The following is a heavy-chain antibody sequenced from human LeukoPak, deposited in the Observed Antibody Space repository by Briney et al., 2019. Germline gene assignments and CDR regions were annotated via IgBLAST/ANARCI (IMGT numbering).Heavy chain of an antibody. J-gene: IGHJ4*02. CDR1: GLTFRDNR. Sequence: PGGSLRLSCAVSGLTFRDNRMIWVRQAPEKRLEWVAVTAGADDVIQYADSVKGRFTISTDNSKNTVYLQMNSLRAEDTAVYYCARGRPAYYFDFWGQGTLVTVSS. CDR3: ARGRPAYYFDF. CDR2: TAGADDVI. V-gene: IGHV3-23*01.